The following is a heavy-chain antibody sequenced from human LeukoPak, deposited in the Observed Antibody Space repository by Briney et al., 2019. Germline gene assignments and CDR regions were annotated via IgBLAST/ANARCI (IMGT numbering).Heavy chain of an antibody. CDR2: ISSSGSTI. D-gene: IGHD3-22*01. CDR1: GFTFSDYY. CDR3: AGDSSGYYHAFDI. J-gene: IGHJ3*02. Sequence: GGSLRLSCAASGFTFSDYYMSWIRQAPGKGLEWVSYISSSGSTIYYADSVKGRFTISRDNSKNTLYLQMNSLRAEDTAVYYCAGDSSGYYHAFDIWGQGTMVTVSS. V-gene: IGHV3-11*01.